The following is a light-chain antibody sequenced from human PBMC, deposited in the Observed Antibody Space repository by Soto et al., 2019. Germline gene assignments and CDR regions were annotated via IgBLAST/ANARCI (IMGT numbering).Light chain of an antibody. CDR2: TGS. V-gene: IGKV1-12*01. CDR1: QGFSNW. J-gene: IGKJ4*01. CDR3: QQANSFPLT. Sequence: IKMTQSPSSVSASVGDRVSITCRASQGFSNWLAWYQQKPGRAPKLLIYTGSSLQSGVPSRFSGTGSGTDFTLTISSLQPEDVATYYCQQANSFPLTFGGGTKVEIK.